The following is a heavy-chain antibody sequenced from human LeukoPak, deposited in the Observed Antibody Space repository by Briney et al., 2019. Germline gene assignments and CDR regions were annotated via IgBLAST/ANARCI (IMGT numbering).Heavy chain of an antibody. J-gene: IGHJ4*02. CDR2: INAGNGNT. CDR3: ARDQDSMGCSGGSCYQTVADDY. Sequence: ASVRVSCKASGYTFTSYAMHWVRQAPGQRLEWMGWINAGNGNTKYSQKFQGRVTITRDTSASTAYMELSSLRSEDTAVYYCARDQDSMGCSGGSCYQTVADDYWGQGTLVTVSS. CDR1: GYTFTSYA. D-gene: IGHD2-15*01. V-gene: IGHV1-3*01.